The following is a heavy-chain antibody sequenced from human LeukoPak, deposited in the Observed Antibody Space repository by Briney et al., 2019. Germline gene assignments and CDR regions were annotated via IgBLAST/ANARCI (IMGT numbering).Heavy chain of an antibody. CDR1: GYTFTGYY. J-gene: IGHJ4*02. V-gene: IGHV1-46*01. CDR3: AREQLGYCSGGSCTPLDY. D-gene: IGHD2-15*01. CDR2: INPSGGST. Sequence: ASVKVSCKASGYTFTGYYMHWVRQAPGQGLEWMGIINPSGGSTSYAQKFQGRVTMTRDMSTSTVYMELSSLRSEDTAVYYCAREQLGYCSGGSCTPLDYWGQGTLVTVSS.